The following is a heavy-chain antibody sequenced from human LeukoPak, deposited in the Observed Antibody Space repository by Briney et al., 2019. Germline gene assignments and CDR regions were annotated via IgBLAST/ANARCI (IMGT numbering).Heavy chain of an antibody. CDR2: IKQDGSEK. V-gene: IGHV3-7*01. CDR3: ARDPLTLYNYYMDV. CDR1: GFTFSSYW. Sequence: SGGSLRLSCAASGFTFSSYWMSWVRQVPGKGLEWVAKIKQDGSEKYYVDSVKSRFTISRDNAKDSLYLQMNSLRAEDTAIYYCARDPLTLYNYYMDVWGKGTTVTVSS. D-gene: IGHD3-9*01. J-gene: IGHJ6*03.